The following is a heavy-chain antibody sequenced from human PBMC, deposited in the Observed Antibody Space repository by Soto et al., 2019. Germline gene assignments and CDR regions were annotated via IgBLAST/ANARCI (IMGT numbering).Heavy chain of an antibody. D-gene: IGHD1-26*01. V-gene: IGHV1-69*13. CDR1: GGTFSRYA. J-gene: IGHJ4*02. CDR2: IIPIFGTA. CDR3: ASLGGSYRGDDYFDS. Sequence: ASVKVSCKASGGTFSRYAISWVRQAPGQGLEWMGGIIPIFGTANYAQKFQGRVTITADESTGTAYMELRSLRSEDTAVYYCASLGGSYRGDDYFDSWGQGTLVTVSS.